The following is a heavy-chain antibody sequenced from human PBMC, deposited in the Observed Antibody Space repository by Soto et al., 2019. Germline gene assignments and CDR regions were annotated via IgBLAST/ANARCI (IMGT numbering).Heavy chain of an antibody. V-gene: IGHV3-7*03. CDR1: GFTFSSYW. CDR2: IKQDGSEK. CDR3: ARDPQANWGSGAFDI. J-gene: IGHJ3*02. D-gene: IGHD7-27*01. Sequence: GGSLRLSCAASGFTFSSYWMSWVRQAPGKGLEWVANIKQDGSEKYYVDSVKGRFTISRDKAKNSLYLQMNSLRAEDTAVYYCARDPQANWGSGAFDIWGQGTMVTVSS.